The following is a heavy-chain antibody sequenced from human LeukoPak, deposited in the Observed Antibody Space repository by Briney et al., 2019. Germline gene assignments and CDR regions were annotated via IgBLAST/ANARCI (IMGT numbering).Heavy chain of an antibody. Sequence: GSPCHSCAASGFTLGNYSMHWVRQAPGKGLVWVSRVDGDGGHSTYADSVKGRFTISRDNAKNTLYLQMNSLTGEDTAVYYSAYNDPFYTWGQGAPVTVSS. CDR1: GFTLGNYS. CDR3: AYNDPFYT. D-gene: IGHD1-1*01. CDR2: VDGDGGHS. J-gene: IGHJ5*02. V-gene: IGHV3-74*03.